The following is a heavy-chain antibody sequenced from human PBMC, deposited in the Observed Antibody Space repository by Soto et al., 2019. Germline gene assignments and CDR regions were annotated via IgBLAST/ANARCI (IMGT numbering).Heavy chain of an antibody. J-gene: IGHJ4*02. D-gene: IGHD1-26*01. CDR3: ARRYGGNLDY. CDR1: GGSISSYY. CDR2: IYYSGST. Sequence: QVQLQESVPGLVKPSETLSLTCTVSGGSISSYYWSWIRQPPGKGLEWIGYIYYSGSTNYNPSRKSRVTISVDTSKNQFSLKLSSVTAADTAVYYCARRYGGNLDYWGQGTLVTVSS. V-gene: IGHV4-59*08.